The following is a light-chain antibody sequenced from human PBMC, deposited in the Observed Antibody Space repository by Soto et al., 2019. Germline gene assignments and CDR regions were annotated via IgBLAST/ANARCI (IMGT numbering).Light chain of an antibody. CDR2: DVS. V-gene: IGKV1-5*01. CDR1: QSISTR. Sequence: IQMTQSPSTLSASVADRVTITCRASQSISTRLARYQQKPGKAPKLLIYDVSILERGVPSRFSGSGSGTEFTLTISSLQPDDFATYYCQQYNGYSLTFGGGTKVEIK. J-gene: IGKJ4*01. CDR3: QQYNGYSLT.